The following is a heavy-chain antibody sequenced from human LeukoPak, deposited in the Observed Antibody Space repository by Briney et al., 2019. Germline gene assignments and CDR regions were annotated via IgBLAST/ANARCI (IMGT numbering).Heavy chain of an antibody. Sequence: QPGGSLRLFCAASGFSFSSYSMNWVRQAPGKGLEWVSYITSSSNTVHYADAVKGRFAISRDNAKNSLYLQMNSLRAEDTAVYYCARKSGSSGYPFDYWGQGTLVTVSS. CDR1: GFSFSSYS. CDR3: ARKSGSSGYPFDY. CDR2: ITSSSNTV. D-gene: IGHD3-22*01. V-gene: IGHV3-48*01. J-gene: IGHJ4*02.